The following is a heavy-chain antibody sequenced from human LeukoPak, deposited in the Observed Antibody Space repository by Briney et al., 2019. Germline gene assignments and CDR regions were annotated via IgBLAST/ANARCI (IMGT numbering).Heavy chain of an antibody. J-gene: IGHJ4*02. CDR3: ARVPAMVSY. Sequence: GGSLRLSCAASGVTFSSYWMSCVRQAPGKGREWVANIKQDGSEKYYVDSVKGRFTISRDNAKNSLYLQMNSLRAEDTAVYYCARVPAMVSYWGQGTLVTVSS. CDR2: IKQDGSEK. CDR1: GVTFSSYW. D-gene: IGHD5-18*01. V-gene: IGHV3-7*01.